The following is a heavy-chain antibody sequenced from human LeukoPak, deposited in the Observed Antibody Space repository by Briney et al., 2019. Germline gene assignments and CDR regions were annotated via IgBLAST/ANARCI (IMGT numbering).Heavy chain of an antibody. V-gene: IGHV3-23*01. CDR1: GFTFSSYA. D-gene: IGHD4-17*01. Sequence: GGSLRLSCAASGFTFSSYAMSWVRQAPGKGLEWVSAISGSGGSTYYADSVKGRFTISRDNSKNTLYLQMNSLRAEDTAVYYCAKARGGGYDYGDYFDYWGQGTLVTVSS. J-gene: IGHJ4*02. CDR3: AKARGGGYDYGDYFDY. CDR2: ISGSGGST.